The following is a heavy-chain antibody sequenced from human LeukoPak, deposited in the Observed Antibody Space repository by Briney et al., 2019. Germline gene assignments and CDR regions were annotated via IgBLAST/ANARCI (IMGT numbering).Heavy chain of an antibody. D-gene: IGHD4-17*01. CDR3: ARLVTVTKTLDP. CDR2: IYYSGSA. Sequence: PSQTLSLTCTVSGGSISSSSYYWGWIRQPPGKGLEWIGSIYYSGSAYYNQSLKSRVTISVDTSKNQFSLKLSSVTAADTAVYYCARLVTVTKTLDPWGQGTLVTVSS. CDR1: GGSISSSSYY. J-gene: IGHJ5*02. V-gene: IGHV4-39*01.